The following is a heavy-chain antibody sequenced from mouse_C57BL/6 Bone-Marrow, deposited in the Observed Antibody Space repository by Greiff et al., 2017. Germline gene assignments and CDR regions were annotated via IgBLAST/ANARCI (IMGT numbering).Heavy chain of an antibody. V-gene: IGHV1-81*01. CDR1: GYTFTSYG. CDR2: IYPRSGNT. Sequence: VQLQQSGAELARPGASVKLSCKASGYTFTSYGISWVKQRTGQGLEWIGEIYPRSGNTYYNEKFKGKATLTADKSSSTAYMELRSLTSEDSAVYFCARHLTSFAYWGQGTLVTVSA. CDR3: ARHLTSFAY. J-gene: IGHJ3*01.